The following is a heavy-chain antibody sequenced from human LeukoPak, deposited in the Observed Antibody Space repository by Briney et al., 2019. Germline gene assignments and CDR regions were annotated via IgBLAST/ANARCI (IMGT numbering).Heavy chain of an antibody. CDR1: GGSISSGSYY. CDR3: ARYCSSTSCYGQSDY. D-gene: IGHD2-2*01. Sequence: SETLSLTCTVSGGSISSGSYYWSWIRQPAGKGLEWIGRIYTSGSTNYNPSLKSRVTISVDTSKNQFSLKLSSVTAADTAVYYCARYCSSTSCYGQSDYWGQGTLVTVSS. J-gene: IGHJ4*02. V-gene: IGHV4-61*02. CDR2: IYTSGST.